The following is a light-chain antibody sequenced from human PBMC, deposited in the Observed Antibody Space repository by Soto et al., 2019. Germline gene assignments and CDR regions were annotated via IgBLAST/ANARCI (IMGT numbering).Light chain of an antibody. CDR2: EVT. CDR3: TSYTATSTYV. CDR1: SSDVGAYDY. J-gene: IGLJ1*01. V-gene: IGLV2-14*01. Sequence: ALTQPASVSGSPGQSITISCTGTSSDVGAYDYVSWYQQHPGKAPKFMIFEVTNRPSGVSHRFSGSKSGNTASLTISGLQAEDEADYYCTSYTATSTYVFGTGTKVTVL.